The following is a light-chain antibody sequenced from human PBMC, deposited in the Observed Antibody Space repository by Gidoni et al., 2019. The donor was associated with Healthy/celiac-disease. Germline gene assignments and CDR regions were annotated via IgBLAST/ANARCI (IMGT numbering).Light chain of an antibody. CDR3: SSYTSSSTL. V-gene: IGLV2-14*01. CDR1: SSDVGGYNY. CDR2: EVS. J-gene: IGLJ2*01. Sequence: QSALTQPASVSGSPGQSITISCTGTSSDVGGYNYVSCYQQHPGKAPKLMIYEVSNRLSGVSNRFSGSKSGNTASLTISGLQAEDEADYYCSSYTSSSTLFGGGTKLTVL.